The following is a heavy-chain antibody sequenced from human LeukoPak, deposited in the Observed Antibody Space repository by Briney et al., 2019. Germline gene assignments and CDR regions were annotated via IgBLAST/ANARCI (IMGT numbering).Heavy chain of an antibody. J-gene: IGHJ4*02. CDR2: IYYSGST. V-gene: IGHV4-59*12. CDR3: AREGDYYDTSGTLDC. Sequence: SETLSLTCTVSGGSISSYYWSWIRQPPGKGLEWIGYIYYSGSTNYSPSLKSRVTISVDTSKNQFSLKLSSVTAADTAVYYCAREGDYYDTSGTLDCWGQGTLVTVSS. D-gene: IGHD3-22*01. CDR1: GGSISSYY.